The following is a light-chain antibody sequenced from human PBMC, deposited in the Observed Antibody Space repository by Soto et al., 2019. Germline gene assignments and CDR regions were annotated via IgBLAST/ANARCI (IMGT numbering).Light chain of an antibody. V-gene: IGLV1-40*01. CDR3: QSYDTGPGGSDV. Sequence: QSVLTQPPSVSGAPGQRVTISCTGSSSNIGAGYDVNWYQQLPGTALKLVIFGDSSRPSGVPDRFSGSKAGTSASLTITGLQTEDEADYYCQSYDTGPGGSDVFGTGTKVTVL. CDR2: GDS. CDR1: SSNIGAGYD. J-gene: IGLJ1*01.